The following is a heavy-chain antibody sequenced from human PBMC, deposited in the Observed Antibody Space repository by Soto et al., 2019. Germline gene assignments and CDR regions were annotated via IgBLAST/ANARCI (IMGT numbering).Heavy chain of an antibody. D-gene: IGHD4-17*01. V-gene: IGHV3-7*01. CDR1: GFTFSSYW. J-gene: IGHJ4*02. CDR2: IKQDGSEN. Sequence: EVQLVESGGGLVQPGGSLRLSCAASGFTFSSYWMSWVRQAPGKGLEWVANIKQDGSENYSVDSVKGRFTISRDNAKNSLYLQMNSLRAEDTAVYYCARQHYDDSRSDFDYWGQGPLVTVSS. CDR3: ARQHYDDSRSDFDY.